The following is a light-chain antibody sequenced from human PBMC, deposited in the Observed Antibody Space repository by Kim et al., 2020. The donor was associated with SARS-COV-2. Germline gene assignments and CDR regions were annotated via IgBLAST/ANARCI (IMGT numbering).Light chain of an antibody. CDR1: VGSIDDIY. V-gene: IGLV6-57*04. J-gene: IGLJ2*01. CDR2: EDD. Sequence: NFMLTQPHSVSESPGKPLTFSCTPSVGSIDDIYVRWYQQRRSGVPTAVFYEDDQRPSGVSDRFSGSTDNSSNSASLTISGRRTEDEADYYCQSYNRDNVLFGGGTKLTVL. CDR3: QSYNRDNVL.